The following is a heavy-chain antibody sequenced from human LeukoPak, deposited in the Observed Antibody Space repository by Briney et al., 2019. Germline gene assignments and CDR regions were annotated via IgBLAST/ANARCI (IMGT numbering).Heavy chain of an antibody. CDR1: GGSFSGYY. CDR2: INPSGST. D-gene: IGHD6-19*01. Sequence: KPSETLSLTCAVYGGSFSGYYWSWIRQPPGKGLEWIGEINPSGSTNYNPSLKSRVTISVDTSKNQFSLKLSSVTAADTAVYYCARGPYSSGRYCDYWGQGTLVTVSS. V-gene: IGHV4-34*01. J-gene: IGHJ4*02. CDR3: ARGPYSSGRYCDY.